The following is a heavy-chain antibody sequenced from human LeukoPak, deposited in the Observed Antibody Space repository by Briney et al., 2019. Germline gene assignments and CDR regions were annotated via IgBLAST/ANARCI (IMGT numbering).Heavy chain of an antibody. D-gene: IGHD2-2*01. Sequence: GGSLRLSCAAPGFTFSSYAMSWVRQAPGKGLEWVSAISGSGGSTYYADSVKGRFTISRDNSKNTLYLQMNSLRAEDTAVYYCAKDTGYCSSTSCYGGLFDYWGQGTLVTVSS. CDR2: ISGSGGST. CDR1: GFTFSSYA. J-gene: IGHJ4*02. V-gene: IGHV3-23*01. CDR3: AKDTGYCSSTSCYGGLFDY.